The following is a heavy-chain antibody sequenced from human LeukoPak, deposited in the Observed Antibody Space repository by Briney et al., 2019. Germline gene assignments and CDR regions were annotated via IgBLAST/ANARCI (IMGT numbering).Heavy chain of an antibody. CDR3: AIGVVVPAAIPI. J-gene: IGHJ4*02. Sequence: ASVKVSCKASGYTLTSYAMHWVRQPPGQRLEWMGWINAGNGNTKYSQKFQGRVTITRDTSASTAYMELSSLRSEDTAVYYCAIGVVVPAAIPIWGQGTLVTVSS. D-gene: IGHD2-2*01. CDR2: INAGNGNT. V-gene: IGHV1-3*01. CDR1: GYTLTSYA.